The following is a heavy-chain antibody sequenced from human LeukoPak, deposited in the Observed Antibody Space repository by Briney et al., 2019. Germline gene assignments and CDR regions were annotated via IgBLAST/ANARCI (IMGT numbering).Heavy chain of an antibody. CDR2: IYYSGST. CDR3: ARDTHSSSSDWFDP. Sequence: SETLSLTCTVSGSSISSYYWSWIRQPPGKGLEWIGYIYYSGSTNYNPSLKSRVTISVDTSKNQFSLKLSSVTAADTAVYYCARDTHSSSSDWFDPWGLGTLVTVSS. J-gene: IGHJ5*02. V-gene: IGHV4-59*01. D-gene: IGHD6-6*01. CDR1: GSSISSYY.